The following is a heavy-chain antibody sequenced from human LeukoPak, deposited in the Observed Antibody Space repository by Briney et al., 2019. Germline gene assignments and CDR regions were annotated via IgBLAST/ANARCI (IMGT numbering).Heavy chain of an antibody. CDR3: ARGPGTVGLSP. J-gene: IGHJ5*02. D-gene: IGHD1/OR15-1a*01. V-gene: IGHV4-34*01. CDR1: GGSFTNYY. CDR2: INHSGNT. Sequence: SQTLSLTCNVSGGSFTNYYWSWIRQTPEKGLEWIGLINHSGNTSYNTSLRSRITLSVDRSKNQFSLKVTSVTAADPGVFSCARGPGTVGLSPWGQGTLVTVSS.